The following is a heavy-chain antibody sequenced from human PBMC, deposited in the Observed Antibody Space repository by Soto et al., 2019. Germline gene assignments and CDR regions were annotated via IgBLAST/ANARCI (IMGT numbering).Heavy chain of an antibody. CDR3: ARGRTLRGRKYYYYGMDV. CDR1: GGTFSSYA. V-gene: IGHV1-69*13. Sequence: GASVKVSCKASGGTFSSYAISWVRQAPGQGLEWMGGIIPIFGTANYAQKFQGRVTITADESTSTAYMELSSLRSEDTAVYYCARGRTLRGRKYYYYGMDVWGQGTTVTVSS. CDR2: IIPIFGTA. J-gene: IGHJ6*02. D-gene: IGHD3-16*01.